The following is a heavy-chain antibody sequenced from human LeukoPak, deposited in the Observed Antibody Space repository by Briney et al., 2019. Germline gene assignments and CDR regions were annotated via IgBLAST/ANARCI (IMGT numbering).Heavy chain of an antibody. Sequence: SETLSLTCTVSGGSVSSGSYYWSWIRQPPGKGLEWIGYIYYSGSTNYNPSLKSRVTISVDKSKNQFSLKLSSVTAADTAVYYCAREPRYCSSTSCYPVGWFDPWGQGTLVTVSS. CDR1: GGSVSSGSYY. V-gene: IGHV4-61*01. CDR2: IYYSGST. J-gene: IGHJ5*02. CDR3: AREPRYCSSTSCYPVGWFDP. D-gene: IGHD2-2*01.